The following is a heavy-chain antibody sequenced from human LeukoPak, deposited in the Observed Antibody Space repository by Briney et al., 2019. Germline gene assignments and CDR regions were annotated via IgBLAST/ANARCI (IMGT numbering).Heavy chain of an antibody. V-gene: IGHV3-48*03. CDR2: ISYSGSTK. CDR3: AKGSSWSYQSSDY. J-gene: IGHJ4*02. CDR1: GFTFSRYE. D-gene: IGHD1-26*01. Sequence: GGSLRLSCAASGFTFSRYEMNWVRQAPGKGLEWVSYISYSGSTKYYADSVKGRFTISRDNAKNSLYLQMNSLRAEDTAVYYCAKGSSWSYQSSDYWGQGTLVTVSS.